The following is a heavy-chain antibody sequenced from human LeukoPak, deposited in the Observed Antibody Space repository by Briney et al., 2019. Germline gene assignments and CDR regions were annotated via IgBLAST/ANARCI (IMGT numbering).Heavy chain of an antibody. CDR2: INGSGGGR. Sequence: GASVTLSCAASGCIFSNYAMSWVRQAPGKGLEWVSAINGSGGGRYYADCVKGRFTISRDNSKNALYLQMNSLRAEDTAVYYCAKWGDFDVLTGYYDPDYWGQGTLVTVSS. V-gene: IGHV3-23*01. D-gene: IGHD3-9*01. CDR3: AKWGDFDVLTGYYDPDY. J-gene: IGHJ4*02. CDR1: GCIFSNYA.